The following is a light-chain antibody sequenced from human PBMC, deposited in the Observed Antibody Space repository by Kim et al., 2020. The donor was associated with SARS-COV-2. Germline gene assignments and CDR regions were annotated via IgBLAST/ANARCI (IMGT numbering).Light chain of an antibody. CDR2: WAS. V-gene: IGKV4-1*01. CDR1: QTILYNSNNKNY. CDR3: HQYYSSPPS. Sequence: RATLNCKSSQTILYNSNNKNYLAWYQQKPGQRPKVLIYWASTRESGVPDRFSGSGSGTDFTLTISSLQAEDVAVYYCHQYYSSPPSFGQGTKLEIK. J-gene: IGKJ2*03.